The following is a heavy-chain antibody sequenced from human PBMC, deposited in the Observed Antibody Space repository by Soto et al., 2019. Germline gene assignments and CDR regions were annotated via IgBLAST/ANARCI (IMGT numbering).Heavy chain of an antibody. V-gene: IGHV3-21*01. CDR2: ITSSSIYI. D-gene: IGHD1-26*01. J-gene: IGHJ4*01. Sequence: GGSLRLSCAASGFTFTDYTMTWVRQAPGRGLEFVASITSSSIYIHYAGSLKGRFTVSRDNAQGSLYLQMTYLRVDDTAVYYCARSSLGIVVTTLDFWGHGTLVTVSS. CDR3: ARSSLGIVVTTLDF. CDR1: GFTFTDYT.